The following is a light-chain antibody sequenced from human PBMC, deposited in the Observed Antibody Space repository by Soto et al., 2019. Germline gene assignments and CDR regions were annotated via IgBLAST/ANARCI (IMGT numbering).Light chain of an antibody. CDR2: NVS. V-gene: IGLV2-14*01. CDR1: SSDVGVYNS. Sequence: QSVLTQPASLSGSPGQSITISCTGTSSDVGVYNSVSWYQQHPGKAPKLIISNVSDRPSGVSDRFSGSKSGNTASLTISVLQAEDEADYYCSSYTSSSSYVFGTGTKLTVL. J-gene: IGLJ1*01. CDR3: SSYTSSSSYV.